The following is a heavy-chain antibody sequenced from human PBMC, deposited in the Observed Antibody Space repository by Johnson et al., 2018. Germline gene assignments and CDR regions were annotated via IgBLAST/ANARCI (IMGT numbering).Heavy chain of an antibody. CDR1: GFTFSSYA. CDR3: AKVALRYFDWLHAAFDI. J-gene: IGHJ3*02. Sequence: VQLVQSGGGVVHPGRSLRLSCAASGFTFSSYAMSWVRQAPGKGLEWVSAISGSGGSTYYADSVKGRFTLSRDNSKNTLYLKMNSLRAEDTAVYYCAKVALRYFDWLHAAFDIWGQGTMVTVSS. V-gene: IGHV3-23*04. D-gene: IGHD3-9*01. CDR2: ISGSGGST.